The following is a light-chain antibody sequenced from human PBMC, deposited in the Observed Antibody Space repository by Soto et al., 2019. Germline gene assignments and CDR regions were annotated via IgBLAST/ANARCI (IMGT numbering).Light chain of an antibody. Sequence: EIVLTQSPGTLSLSPGERATLSCRASQSITASYLAWYQQKPGRTPRLLIHDISRRATGTPDRFSGSGSGNNFTLTIIRLRTEDLGVYYCEQYGNPPCAFGKGTKVE. CDR2: DIS. V-gene: IGKV3-20*01. J-gene: IGKJ1*01. CDR1: QSITASY. CDR3: EQYGNPPCA.